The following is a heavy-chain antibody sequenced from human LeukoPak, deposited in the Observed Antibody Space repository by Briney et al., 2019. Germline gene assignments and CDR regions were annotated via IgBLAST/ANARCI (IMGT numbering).Heavy chain of an antibody. J-gene: IGHJ4*02. D-gene: IGHD4-17*01. V-gene: IGHV3-30*02. CDR1: GFIFGSYG. Sequence: TGGSLRLSCAASGFIFGSYGMHWVRQAPGKGLEWVAFTPYHGVSRYYTESVKGRFTISRDNSKSTLYLQMNSLRIEDTAVYYCAKDRHGDYTSDYWGQGTLVIVSS. CDR3: AKDRHGDYTSDY. CDR2: TPYHGVSR.